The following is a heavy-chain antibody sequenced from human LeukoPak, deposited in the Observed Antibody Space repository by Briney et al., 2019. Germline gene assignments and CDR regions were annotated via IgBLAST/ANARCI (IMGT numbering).Heavy chain of an antibody. V-gene: IGHV4-39*01. J-gene: IGHJ4*02. CDR2: IYYSGST. D-gene: IGHD3-22*01. Sequence: KASETLSLTCTVSSVSISSSSYYWGWIRQPPGKGLEWIGSIYYSGSTYYNPSLKSRVTISVDTSKNQFSLKLSSVTAADTAVYYCARVDYYDSSGYPFDYWGQGTLVTVSS. CDR1: SVSISSSSYY. CDR3: ARVDYYDSSGYPFDY.